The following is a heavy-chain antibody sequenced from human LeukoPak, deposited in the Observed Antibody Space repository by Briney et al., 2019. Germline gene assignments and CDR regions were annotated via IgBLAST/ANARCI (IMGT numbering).Heavy chain of an antibody. J-gene: IGHJ6*04. V-gene: IGHV3-23*01. D-gene: IGHD3-10*02. CDR1: RFTFSDYG. Sequence: GGTLRLSCAASRFTFSDYGMSWVRQAPGKGLEWVSAISASGGGTYYADSVKGRFTISRDNAKNSLYLQMNSLRAEDTAVYYCAELGITMIGGVWGKGTTVTISS. CDR2: ISASGGGT. CDR3: AELGITMIGGV.